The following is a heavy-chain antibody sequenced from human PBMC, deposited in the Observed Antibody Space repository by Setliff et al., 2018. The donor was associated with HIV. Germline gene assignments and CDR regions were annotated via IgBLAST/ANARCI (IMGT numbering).Heavy chain of an antibody. Sequence: SETLSLTCSVSGASITSHNWSWIRQAAGKGLEWIGRIYTRGNTNYNPSLKSRVTISVDTSKNQFFLKVTSVTAADTAVYYCARIDGEAADTNYWGQGTLVTVSS. CDR1: GASITSHN. CDR3: ARIDGEAADTNY. D-gene: IGHD6-13*01. V-gene: IGHV4-4*07. CDR2: IYTRGNT. J-gene: IGHJ4*02.